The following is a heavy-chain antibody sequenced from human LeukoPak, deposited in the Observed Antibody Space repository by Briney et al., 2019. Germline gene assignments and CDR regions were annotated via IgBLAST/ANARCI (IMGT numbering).Heavy chain of an antibody. J-gene: IGHJ4*02. CDR2: INPTSGDT. CDR3: ARRTYSSSSSLFDY. V-gene: IGHV1-2*02. D-gene: IGHD6-6*01. CDR1: GYTFAAYY. Sequence: ASVKVSCKASGYTFAAYYIHWVRQAPGQGLEWVGWINPTSGDTNYAQKFQGSVTMTRDTSISTAYMELSRPRSDDTAFYYCARRTYSSSSSLFDYWGQGTLVTVSS.